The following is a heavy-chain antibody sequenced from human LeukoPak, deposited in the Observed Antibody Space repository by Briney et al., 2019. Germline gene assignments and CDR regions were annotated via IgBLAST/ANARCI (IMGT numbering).Heavy chain of an antibody. D-gene: IGHD4-11*01. J-gene: IGHJ4*02. CDR2: IRPDGNTQ. CDR3: ARDSTVYSTTAGDY. CDR1: GFTFSDYG. Sequence: GGSLRLSCAASGFTFSDYGMHWIRQAPGEGLEWVSYIRPDGNTQFYADSVKGRFTISRDNAKNSLYLQMNSLRAEDTAVYYCARDSTVYSTTAGDYWGQGTLVTVSS. V-gene: IGHV3-30*02.